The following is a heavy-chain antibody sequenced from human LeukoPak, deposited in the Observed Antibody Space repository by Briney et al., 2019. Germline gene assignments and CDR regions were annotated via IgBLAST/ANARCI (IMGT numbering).Heavy chain of an antibody. V-gene: IGHV1-46*01. CDR2: INPSGGST. Sequence: GESLKISCKASGYTFTGYYMHWVRQAPGQGLEWMGIINPSGGSTSYAQEFQGRVTMTRDTSTSTVYMELSSLRSEDTAVYYCATESVYAFDIWGQGTMVTVSS. CDR3: ATESVYAFDI. J-gene: IGHJ3*02. CDR1: GYTFTGYY.